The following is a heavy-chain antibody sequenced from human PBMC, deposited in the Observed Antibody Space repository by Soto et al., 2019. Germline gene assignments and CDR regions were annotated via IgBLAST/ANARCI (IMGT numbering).Heavy chain of an antibody. CDR2: ISYDGSNK. D-gene: IGHD5-18*01. J-gene: IGHJ6*02. V-gene: IGHV3-30*18. Sequence: PGGSLRLSCAASGFTFSSYGMHWVARVPGKGLEWVAVISYDGSNKYYADSVKGRFTISRDNSKNTLYLQMNSLRAEDTAVYYCAKGSHFGYSYGFYYGMDVWGQGTTVTVSS. CDR3: AKGSHFGYSYGFYYGMDV. CDR1: GFTFSSYG.